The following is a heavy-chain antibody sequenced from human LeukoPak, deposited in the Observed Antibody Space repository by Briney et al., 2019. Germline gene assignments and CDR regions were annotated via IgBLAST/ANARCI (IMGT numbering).Heavy chain of an antibody. CDR1: GDSMSSIDW. CDR3: AANGYYTIEY. D-gene: IGHD1-26*01. V-gene: IGHV4-4*02. Sequence: PSGTLSLTCAVSGDSMSSIDWWSWVRPPPGKGLEWIGEIHHTGSTNYNPSLKSRVTISVDKSKNPFSLNFNSLSAADSAVYYCAANGYYTIEYWGQGTLVTVSS. CDR2: IHHTGST. J-gene: IGHJ4*02.